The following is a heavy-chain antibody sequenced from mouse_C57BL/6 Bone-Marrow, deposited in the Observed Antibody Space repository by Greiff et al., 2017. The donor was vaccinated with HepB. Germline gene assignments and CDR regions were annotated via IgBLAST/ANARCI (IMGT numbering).Heavy chain of an antibody. CDR3: TRDYGSSYGGFAY. Sequence: EVKLVESGAELVRPGASVKLSCTASGFNIKDDYMHWVKQRPEQGLEWIGWIDPENGDTEYASKFQGKATITADTSSNTAYLQLSSLTSEDTAVYYCTRDYGSSYGGFAYWGQGTLVTVSA. D-gene: IGHD1-1*01. V-gene: IGHV14-4*01. CDR1: GFNIKDDY. CDR2: IDPENGDT. J-gene: IGHJ3*01.